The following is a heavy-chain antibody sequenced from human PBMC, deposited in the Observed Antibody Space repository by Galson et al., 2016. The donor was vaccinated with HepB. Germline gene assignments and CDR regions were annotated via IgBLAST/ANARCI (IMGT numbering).Heavy chain of an antibody. Sequence: LRLSCAASGFTVSNNYMTWVRQAPGKGLEYVSVIYSGGTTYYADSVKGRFTISRDNSQNSLFLQMNTLRAEDTAVYFCVRGVYGDHGWFDYWGQGTLVTVSP. CDR3: VRGVYGDHGWFDY. V-gene: IGHV3-66*02. J-gene: IGHJ4*02. D-gene: IGHD4-17*01. CDR2: IYSGGTT. CDR1: GFTVSNNY.